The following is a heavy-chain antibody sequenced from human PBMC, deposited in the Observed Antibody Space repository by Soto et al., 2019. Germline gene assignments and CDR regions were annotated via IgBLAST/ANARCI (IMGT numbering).Heavy chain of an antibody. CDR1: GYTFPSYG. CDR2: ISGYNGNT. V-gene: IGHV1-18*01. J-gene: IGHJ4*02. Sequence: QVQLVQSGAEVKKPGASVKVSCKASGYTFPSYGISWVRQAPGQGLEWMGWISGYNGNTNYAQMLQDRVTMTTDTSTSTAYMELRSLRSDDTAVYYCARDDCSGGSCYRPLDYWGQGTLVTVSS. D-gene: IGHD2-15*01. CDR3: ARDDCSGGSCYRPLDY.